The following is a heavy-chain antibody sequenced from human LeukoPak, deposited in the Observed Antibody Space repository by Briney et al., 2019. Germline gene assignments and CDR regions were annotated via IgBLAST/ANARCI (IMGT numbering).Heavy chain of an antibody. Sequence: GGSLRLSCAASGFTFSSYSMNWVRQAPGKGLVWVSYISSSSSTIYYADSVKGRFTISRDNAKNSLYLQMNSLRDEDTAVYYCAREGTMVRGVNYYYYGMDVWGQGTTVTVSS. J-gene: IGHJ6*02. V-gene: IGHV3-48*02. D-gene: IGHD3-10*01. CDR3: AREGTMVRGVNYYYYGMDV. CDR2: ISSSSSTI. CDR1: GFTFSSYS.